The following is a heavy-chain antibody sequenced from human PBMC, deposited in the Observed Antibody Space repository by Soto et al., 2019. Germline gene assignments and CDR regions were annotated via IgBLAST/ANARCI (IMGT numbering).Heavy chain of an antibody. Sequence: PSETLSLTCTVSGGSISSYYWSWIRQPPGKGLEWIGYIYYSGSTNYNPSLKSRVTISVDTSKNQFSLKLSSVTAADTAVYYCARQSWYDAFDIWGQGTMVTVSS. V-gene: IGHV4-59*01. J-gene: IGHJ3*02. D-gene: IGHD6-13*01. CDR2: IYYSGST. CDR3: ARQSWYDAFDI. CDR1: GGSISSYY.